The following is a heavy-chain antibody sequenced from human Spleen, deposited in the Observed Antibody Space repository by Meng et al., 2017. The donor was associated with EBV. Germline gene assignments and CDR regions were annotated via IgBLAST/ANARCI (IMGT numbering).Heavy chain of an antibody. J-gene: IGHJ4*02. Sequence: QVQLVQSGSELKKPXASXKVSCKASGYTFTNYALNWVRQAPGQGLEWMGWSNTNTGHPTYAQGFTGRFVFSLDTSVSTAYLQISSLKAEDTAVYYCATEPEGYGDPFDYWGQGTLVTVSS. D-gene: IGHD4-17*01. CDR2: SNTNTGHP. CDR3: ATEPEGYGDPFDY. CDR1: GYTFTNYA. V-gene: IGHV7-4-1*02.